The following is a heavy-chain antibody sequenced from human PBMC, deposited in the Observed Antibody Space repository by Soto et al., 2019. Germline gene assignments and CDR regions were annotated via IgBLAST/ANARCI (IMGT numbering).Heavy chain of an antibody. Sequence: ASVQVSCKASGYTFTSYGTSWVRQAPGQGLEWMGWISTYNGNTNYAQKLQGRVTMTTDTSTSTAYMDLTSLRSDDTAVYYCARDIRNYGMDVCGQGTMVTVFS. D-gene: IGHD3-3*01. CDR1: GYTFTSYG. CDR3: ARDIRNYGMDV. J-gene: IGHJ6*02. CDR2: ISTYNGNT. V-gene: IGHV1-18*04.